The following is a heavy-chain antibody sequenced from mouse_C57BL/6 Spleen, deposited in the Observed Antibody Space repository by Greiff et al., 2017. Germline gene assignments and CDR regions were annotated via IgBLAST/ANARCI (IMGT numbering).Heavy chain of an antibody. CDR2: IYPRSGNT. V-gene: IGHV1-81*01. Sequence: QVQLQQSGAELARPGASVKLSCKASGYTFTSYGISWVKQRTGQGLEWIGEIYPRSGNTYYNEKFKGKATLTADKSSSTAYMELRSLTSEDSAVYFCARERSEDYWGQGTSVTVSS. J-gene: IGHJ4*01. CDR3: ARERSEDY. CDR1: GYTFTSYG.